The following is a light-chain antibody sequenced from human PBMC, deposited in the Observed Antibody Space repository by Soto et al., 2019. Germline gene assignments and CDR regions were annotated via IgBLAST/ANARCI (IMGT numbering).Light chain of an antibody. CDR3: QQYGSSPFT. J-gene: IGKJ5*01. CDR1: QSVGSNY. Sequence: EFVLTQSPGTLSLSPGERATLSCRASQSVGSNYLAWYQQKPGLAPRLLIYDASSRATGIPDRFSGSGSGTDFTLTISRLEPEDFAVYYCQQYGSSPFTFGQGTRLEI. CDR2: DAS. V-gene: IGKV3D-20*01.